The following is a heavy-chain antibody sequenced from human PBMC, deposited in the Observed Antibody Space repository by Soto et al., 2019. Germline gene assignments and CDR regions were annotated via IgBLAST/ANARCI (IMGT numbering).Heavy chain of an antibody. V-gene: IGHV1-18*01. CDR2: ISAYNGNT. CDR1: GYTFTSYG. CDR3: ARSLNYYDSSGYLAAFDY. D-gene: IGHD3-22*01. Sequence: GASVKVSCTASGYTFTSYGIRWVRQAPGQGLEWMGWISAYNGNTNYAQKLQGRVTMTTDTSTSTAYMELRSLRSDDTAVYYCARSLNYYDSSGYLAAFDYWGQGTLVTVSS. J-gene: IGHJ4*02.